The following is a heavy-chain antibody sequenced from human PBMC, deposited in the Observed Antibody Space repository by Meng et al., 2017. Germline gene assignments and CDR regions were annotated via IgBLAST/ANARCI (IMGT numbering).Heavy chain of an antibody. V-gene: IGHV3-73*02. CDR2: IRSKANNYAT. Sequence: VQLVGCGGGLGPPGWALNLSCGASGFNLSGSAMHWVRQSSGKGLEWVGRIRSKANNYATAYAASVIGRFTISRDDSKNTAYLQMNSLKTEDTAVYYCSRLETTAFDYWGQGILVTVSS. J-gene: IGHJ4*02. CDR3: SRLETTAFDY. CDR1: GFNLSGSA. D-gene: IGHD4-17*01.